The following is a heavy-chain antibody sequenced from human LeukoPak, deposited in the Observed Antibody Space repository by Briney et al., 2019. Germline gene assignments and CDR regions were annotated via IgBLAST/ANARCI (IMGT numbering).Heavy chain of an antibody. Sequence: SETLSLTCTVSGGSISSYYWSWIRQPPGKGLERIGYIYYSGSTNYKSSLKSRVTISVDTSKKKFPLTLSSVNAADTAVYYCARGPYCGAGGCYSRWFDPWGQGPLVIVSS. J-gene: IGHJ5*02. V-gene: IGHV4-59*01. D-gene: IGHD2-15*01. CDR1: GGSISSYY. CDR3: ARGPYCGAGGCYSRWFDP. CDR2: IYYSGST.